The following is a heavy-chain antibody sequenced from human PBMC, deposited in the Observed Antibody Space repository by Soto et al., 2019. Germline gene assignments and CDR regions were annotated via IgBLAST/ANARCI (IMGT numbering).Heavy chain of an antibody. V-gene: IGHV4-30-2*01. J-gene: IGHJ4*02. D-gene: IGHD3-10*01. Sequence: PSDIRSLTSAVSRCSISSGGYSWRWIQQPNGKGLEWIGYIYHSGSTYYNPSLKSRVTISVDRSKNQFSLKLSSVTAADTAVYYCARVRGSGSYWGTFFDYWGQGNLVNVSS. CDR3: ARVRGSGSYWGTFFDY. CDR2: IYHSGST. CDR1: RCSISSGGYS.